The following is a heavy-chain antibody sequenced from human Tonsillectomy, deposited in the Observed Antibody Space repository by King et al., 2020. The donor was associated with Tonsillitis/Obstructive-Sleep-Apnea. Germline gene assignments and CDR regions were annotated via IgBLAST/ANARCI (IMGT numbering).Heavy chain of an antibody. CDR2: INHSGST. V-gene: IGHV4-34*01. CDR1: GGSFSGYY. J-gene: IGHJ5*02. D-gene: IGHD3-3*01. CDR3: ARPLTYYDFWSGSRPANWFDP. Sequence: HVQLQQWGAGLLKPSETLSLTCAVYGGSFSGYYWSWIRQPPGKGLEWIGEINHSGSTNYNPSLKSRVTISVDTSKNQFSLKLSSVTAADTAGDYCARPLTYYDFWSGSRPANWFDPWGQGTLVTVSS.